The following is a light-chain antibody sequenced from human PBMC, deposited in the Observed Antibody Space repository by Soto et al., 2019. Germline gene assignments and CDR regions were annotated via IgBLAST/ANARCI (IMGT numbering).Light chain of an antibody. CDR3: PHFNNWPPELT. CDR1: QSITNN. J-gene: IGKJ4*01. V-gene: IGKV3-15*01. CDR2: GAS. Sequence: ELVMTQSPATLSVSPGERATLSCRASQSITNNLAWYQQRPGQAPRLLIYGASTRATGVPARFSGSGSGTEFTLTISSLQSEDFETYSCPHFNNWPPELTFGGGTKVEIK.